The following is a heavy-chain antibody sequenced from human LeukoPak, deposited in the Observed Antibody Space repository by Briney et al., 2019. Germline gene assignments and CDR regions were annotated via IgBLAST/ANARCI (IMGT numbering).Heavy chain of an antibody. CDR2: ISYDGSNK. CDR3: AAKGNGYTGIYVFAQ. J-gene: IGHJ4*02. CDR1: GFTFSSYA. Sequence: PGRSLRLSCAASGFTFSSYAMHWVRQAPGKGLEWVAVISYDGSNKYYADSVKGRFTIFRDNSKNTLYLQMNSLRAEDTAVYYCAAKGNGYTGIYVFAQWGQGTLVTVSS. D-gene: IGHD1-26*01. V-gene: IGHV3-30-3*01.